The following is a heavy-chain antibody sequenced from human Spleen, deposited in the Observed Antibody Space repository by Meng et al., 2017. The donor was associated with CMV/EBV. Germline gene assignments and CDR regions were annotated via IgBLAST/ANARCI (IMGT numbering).Heavy chain of an antibody. CDR3: AKRATFGSGTHQYFDD. Sequence: GESLKISCAASGFTFSYYAMHWVRQAPGKGLEWVALIRSDGNNKYYADSVEGRFTISRDNSYNTLYLQMNSLRDDDMAVYYCAKRATFGSGTHQYFDDWGQGTLVTVSS. D-gene: IGHD3-10*01. V-gene: IGHV3-30*02. CDR2: IRSDGNNK. J-gene: IGHJ4*02. CDR1: GFTFSYYA.